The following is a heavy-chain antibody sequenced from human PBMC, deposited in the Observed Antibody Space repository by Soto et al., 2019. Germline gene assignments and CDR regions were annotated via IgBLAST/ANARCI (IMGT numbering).Heavy chain of an antibody. J-gene: IGHJ5*02. CDR2: ISGSGGTI. V-gene: IGHV3-11*01. CDR3: ARDSGSFWFDP. D-gene: IGHD1-26*01. CDR1: GFTFSDYY. Sequence: LRLSCAASGFTFSDYYMSWIRQAPGKGPEWVSFISGSGGTIYYADSVKGRFTISRDNAKNSLYLQMNSLRAEDTAVYYCARDSGSFWFDPWGQGTLVTVSS.